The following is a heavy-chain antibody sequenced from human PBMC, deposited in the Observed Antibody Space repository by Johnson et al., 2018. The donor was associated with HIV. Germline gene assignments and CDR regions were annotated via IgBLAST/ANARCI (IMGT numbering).Heavy chain of an antibody. CDR1: GFTFSSYA. V-gene: IGHV3-30*04. Sequence: QVQLVESGGGVVQPGRSLRLSCAASGFTFSSYAVHWVRQAPDKGLEWVAVISYDGSNKFYADSVKGRFTISRDNSKNTLYLQMNSLRAEDTAVYYCAKERMGLAYCGGDCWEDAFDIWGQGTMVTVSS. CDR3: AKERMGLAYCGGDCWEDAFDI. D-gene: IGHD2-21*01. CDR2: ISYDGSNK. J-gene: IGHJ3*02.